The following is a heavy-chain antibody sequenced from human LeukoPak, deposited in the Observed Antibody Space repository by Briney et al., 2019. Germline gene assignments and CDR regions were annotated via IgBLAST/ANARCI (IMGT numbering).Heavy chain of an antibody. CDR1: GFTFSSYS. Sequence: PGGSLRLSCAASGFTFSSYSMNWVRQAPGKGLEWVSSISSSSSYIYYADSVKGRFTISRDNAKNSLYLQMNSLRAEDTAVYYCVSQPGIAVAGTGYWGQGTLATVSS. J-gene: IGHJ4*02. D-gene: IGHD6-19*01. V-gene: IGHV3-21*01. CDR3: VSQPGIAVAGTGY. CDR2: ISSSSSYI.